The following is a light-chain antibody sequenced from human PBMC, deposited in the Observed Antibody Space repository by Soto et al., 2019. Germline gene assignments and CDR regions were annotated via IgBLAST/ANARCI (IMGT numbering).Light chain of an antibody. V-gene: IGKV3-15*01. CDR1: QNVRSN. CDR2: GAS. CDR3: QEYNNWPPRYT. J-gene: IGKJ2*01. Sequence: EIVMTQSPATLSVSPGERATFSCRASQNVRSNLAWYQQKPGQAPRLLIYGASTRATGIPARFSGSGSGTEFTLSISSLQSEDFAVYYCQEYNNWPPRYTFGQGTKLEIK.